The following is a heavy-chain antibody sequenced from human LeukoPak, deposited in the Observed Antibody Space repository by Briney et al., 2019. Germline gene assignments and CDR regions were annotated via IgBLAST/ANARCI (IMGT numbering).Heavy chain of an antibody. V-gene: IGHV1-18*01. CDR1: GYTFTSYG. J-gene: IGHJ6*02. CDR2: ISAYNGNT. Sequence: ASVKVSCKASGYTFTSYGISWVRQAPGQGLEWMGWISAYNGNTNYAQKLQGRVTMTTDTSTSTAYMELRSLRSDDTAVYYCARALITIFGVVITGYYGMDVWGQGTTVTVSS. D-gene: IGHD3-3*01. CDR3: ARALITIFGVVITGYYGMDV.